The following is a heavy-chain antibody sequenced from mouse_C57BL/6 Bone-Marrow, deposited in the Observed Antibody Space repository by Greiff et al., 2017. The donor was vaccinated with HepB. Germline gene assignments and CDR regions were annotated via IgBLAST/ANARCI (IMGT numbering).Heavy chain of an antibody. V-gene: IGHV2-3*01. D-gene: IGHD1-1*01. CDR1: GFSLTSYC. J-gene: IGHJ4*01. Sequence: VKLMESGPGLVAPSQSLSITCTVSGFSLTSYCVSWVRQPPGKGLEWLGVIWGDGSTNYPSALISRLSISKDNSKSQVFLKLNSLQTDDTATYSCAKAKLHDYGSSYLYAMDYWGQGTSVTVSS. CDR3: AKAKLHDYGSSYLYAMDY. CDR2: IWGDGST.